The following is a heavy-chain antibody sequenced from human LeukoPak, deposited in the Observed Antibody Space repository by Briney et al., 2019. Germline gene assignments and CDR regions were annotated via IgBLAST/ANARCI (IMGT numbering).Heavy chain of an antibody. CDR1: GGSISSYY. CDR3: ARQGSGRASDI. Sequence: PSETLSLTCTVSGGSISSYYWNWIRQPPGKGLEWIAYMFYNVSTNYSPSLKSRVTISVDTSKNQFSLKLISVTAADTAVYFCARQGSGRASDIWGQGTMVTVSS. J-gene: IGHJ3*02. CDR2: MFYNVST. V-gene: IGHV4-59*08.